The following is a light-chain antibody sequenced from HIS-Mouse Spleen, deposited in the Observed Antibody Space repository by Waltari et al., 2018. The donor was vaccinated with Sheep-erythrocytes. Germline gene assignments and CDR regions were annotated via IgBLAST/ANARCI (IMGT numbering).Light chain of an antibody. J-gene: IGLJ1*01. CDR1: SSNIGSNT. CDR3: AAWDDSLNGYV. V-gene: IGLV1-44*01. CDR2: SNK. Sequence: QSVLTQPPSASGTPGQRVTISCSGSSSNIGSNTVNWYQQLPGTAPKLRIYSNKRRPSGVPDRFSGSKSGTSASRAISGLQSEDEADYYCAAWDDSLNGYVFGTGTKVTVL.